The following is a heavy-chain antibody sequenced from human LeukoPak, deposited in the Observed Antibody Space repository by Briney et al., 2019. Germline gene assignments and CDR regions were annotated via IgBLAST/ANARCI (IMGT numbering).Heavy chain of an antibody. J-gene: IGHJ4*02. D-gene: IGHD3-10*01. Sequence: GRSLRLSCAASGFTFDDYAMHWVRQAPGKGLEWVSGISWNSGSIGYADSVKGRFTVSRDNSENTVYLQMNSLRAEDTAVYYCAKDLKARGGVDYWGQGTLVTVSS. CDR3: AKDLKARGGVDY. CDR1: GFTFDDYA. CDR2: ISWNSGSI. V-gene: IGHV3-9*01.